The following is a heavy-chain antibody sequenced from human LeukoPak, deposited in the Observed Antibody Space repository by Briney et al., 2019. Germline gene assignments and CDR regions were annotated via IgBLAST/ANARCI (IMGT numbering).Heavy chain of an antibody. CDR2: INHSGST. V-gene: IGHV4-34*01. CDR1: GGSFSGYY. D-gene: IGHD3-22*01. CDR3: ARDASIYDNNSFYYLW. J-gene: IGHJ4*02. Sequence: SENLSLNCAVYGGSFSGYYWSWLRQPPGKGLVWSGEINHSGSTNYNPSLKSRVTISVDTSKNHFSLKLSSVTAADTAVYYCARDASIYDNNSFYYLWWGQGTLVTVSS.